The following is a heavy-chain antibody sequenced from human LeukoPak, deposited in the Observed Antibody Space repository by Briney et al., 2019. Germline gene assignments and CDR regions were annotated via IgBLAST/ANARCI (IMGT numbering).Heavy chain of an antibody. CDR1: GGSFSGYY. Sequence: SETLSLTCAVYGGSFSGYYWSWIRQPPGKGLEWIGEINHSGSTNYNPSLKSRVTISVDTSKNQFSLKLSSVTAADTAVYYCARDESYPGYSSSWYPSYWGQGTLVTVSS. CDR3: ARDESYPGYSSSWYPSY. J-gene: IGHJ4*02. V-gene: IGHV4-34*01. D-gene: IGHD6-13*01. CDR2: INHSGST.